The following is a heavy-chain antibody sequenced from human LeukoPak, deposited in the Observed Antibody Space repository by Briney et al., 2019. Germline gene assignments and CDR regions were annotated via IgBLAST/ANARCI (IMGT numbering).Heavy chain of an antibody. CDR3: AREGSYPTGNYFDY. V-gene: IGHV4-61*02. CDR2: IYTSGST. D-gene: IGHD1-26*01. J-gene: IGHJ4*02. Sequence: SQTLSLTCTVSGGSISSGSYYWSWIRQPAGKGLEWIGRIYTSGSTNYNPSLKSRVTISVDTSKNQFSLKLSSVTAADTAVYYCAREGSYPTGNYFDYWGQGTLVTVSS. CDR1: GGSISSGSYY.